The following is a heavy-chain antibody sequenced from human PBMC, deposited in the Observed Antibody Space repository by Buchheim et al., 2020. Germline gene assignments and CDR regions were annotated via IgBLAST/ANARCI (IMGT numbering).Heavy chain of an antibody. Sequence: QVHLVQSGAEVKKPGASVKVSCKASGYTFTGYYIHWVRQAPGQGLEWMGWINPNSGGPYFAQKFQGRVTMTRDTSISTAYMELIRVRSDDTAVYYCTREDYYDYAMDVWGQGTT. CDR2: INPNSGGP. CDR3: TREDYYDYAMDV. CDR1: GYTFTGYY. V-gene: IGHV1-2*02. J-gene: IGHJ6*02.